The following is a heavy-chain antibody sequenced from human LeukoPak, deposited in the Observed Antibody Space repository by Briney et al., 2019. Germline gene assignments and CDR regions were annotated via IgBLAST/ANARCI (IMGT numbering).Heavy chain of an antibody. J-gene: IGHJ4*02. V-gene: IGHV1-69*04. CDR3: ARGDVDIVPTIDFDY. D-gene: IGHD5-12*01. Sequence: GASLKVSCKASGGTFSSYAISWVRQAPGQGLEWMGRIIPILGIANYAQKFQGRVTITADKSTSTAYMELSSLRSEDTAVYYCARGDVDIVPTIDFDYWGQGTLVTVSS. CDR2: IIPILGIA. CDR1: GGTFSSYA.